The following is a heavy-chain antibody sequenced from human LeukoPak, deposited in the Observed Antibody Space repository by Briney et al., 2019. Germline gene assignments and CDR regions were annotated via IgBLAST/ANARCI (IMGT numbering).Heavy chain of an antibody. Sequence: GGSLRLSCAASGFTFSSYGMHWVRQAPGKGLEWVAVISYDGSNKYYADSVKGRFTISRDNSKNTLYLQMNSLRAVDTAVYYCAKEGGTALGYWGQGTLVTVSS. CDR3: AKEGGTALGY. CDR2: ISYDGSNK. V-gene: IGHV3-30*18. CDR1: GFTFSSYG. D-gene: IGHD6-13*01. J-gene: IGHJ4*02.